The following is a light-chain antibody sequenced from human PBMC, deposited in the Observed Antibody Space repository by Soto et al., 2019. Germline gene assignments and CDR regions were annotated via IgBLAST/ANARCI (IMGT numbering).Light chain of an antibody. J-gene: IGLJ1*01. CDR2: EVS. CDR3: SSYTGSSTPYV. CDR1: SSDVGGYNY. V-gene: IGLV2-14*01. Sequence: QSVLTQPASVSGSPGQSITISCTGTSSDVGGYNYVSLYQQHPGKAPKLMIYEVSNRPSGISNRFSGSKSGNTASLTISGRQAEDEADYYCSSYTGSSTPYVFGTGTKLTVL.